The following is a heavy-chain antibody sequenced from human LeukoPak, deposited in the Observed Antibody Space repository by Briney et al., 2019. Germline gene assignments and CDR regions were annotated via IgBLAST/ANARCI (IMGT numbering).Heavy chain of an antibody. V-gene: IGHV4-34*01. CDR2: INHSGST. J-gene: IGHJ6*04. CDR3: ARIAGSITMVRGRYYYGMDV. D-gene: IGHD3-10*01. CDR1: GGSFSGYY. Sequence: SETLSLTCAVYGGSFSGYYWSWIRQPPGQGLEWIGEINHSGSTNYNPSLKSRVTIPVDTSKNQFSLKLSSVTAADTAVYYCARIAGSITMVRGRYYYGMDVWGKGTTVTVSS.